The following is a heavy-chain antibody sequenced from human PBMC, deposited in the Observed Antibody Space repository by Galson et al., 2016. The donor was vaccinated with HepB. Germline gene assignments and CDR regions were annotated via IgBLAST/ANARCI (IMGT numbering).Heavy chain of an antibody. CDR1: GFTFSSYW. J-gene: IGHJ3*02. D-gene: IGHD2-2*01. CDR2: IKQDGGEK. Sequence: SLRLSCAASGFTFSSYWMSWVRQAPGKGLEWVANIKQDGGEKFYVDSVKGRFTISRDNAKNPLYLHLNSLRAEDTAVYYCARDLLHFVLVPAAGTFDIWGQGTMVTVSS. CDR3: ARDLLHFVLVPAAGTFDI. V-gene: IGHV3-7*01.